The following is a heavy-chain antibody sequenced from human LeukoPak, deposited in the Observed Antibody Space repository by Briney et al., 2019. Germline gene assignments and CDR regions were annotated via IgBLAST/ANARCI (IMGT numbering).Heavy chain of an antibody. Sequence: GGSLRLSCAASGFTFSSYAMSWVRQAPGKGLEWVSAISGSGGSTYYADSVKGRFTISRDNSKNTLYLQMNSLRAEDTAVYYCAKDLKAPTVVTAVDYWGQGTLVTVSS. J-gene: IGHJ4*02. D-gene: IGHD4-23*01. CDR2: ISGSGGST. CDR1: GFTFSSYA. CDR3: AKDLKAPTVVTAVDY. V-gene: IGHV3-23*01.